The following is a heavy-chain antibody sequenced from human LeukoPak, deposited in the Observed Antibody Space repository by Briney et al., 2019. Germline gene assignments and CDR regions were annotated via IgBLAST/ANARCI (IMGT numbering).Heavy chain of an antibody. Sequence: GGSLRLSCAGSGFTFNNYAMSWVRQAPGKGLEWVSAISGTGATTYYADSVKGRFAISRDNSKNTLYLQMNSLRAEDTAVYYCAKDLRGLYDSSGYLDYWGQGTLVTVSS. CDR3: AKDLRGLYDSSGYLDY. J-gene: IGHJ4*02. CDR2: ISGTGATT. CDR1: GFTFNNYA. D-gene: IGHD3-22*01. V-gene: IGHV3-23*01.